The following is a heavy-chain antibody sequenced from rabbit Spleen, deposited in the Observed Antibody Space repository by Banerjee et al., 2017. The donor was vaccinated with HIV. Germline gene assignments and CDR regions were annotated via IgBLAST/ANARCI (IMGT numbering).Heavy chain of an antibody. V-gene: IGHV1S40*01. CDR1: GFSFSSSDY. J-gene: IGHJ6*01. D-gene: IGHD6-1*01. CDR3: ARGIVYGFAGDTYPPYGMDL. Sequence: LEESGGGLVKPGASLTLTCKASGFSFSSSDYMCWVRQAPGKGLEWISCIAGSSSGFTYSATWAKGRFTCSKTSSTTVTLQMTSLTAADMATYFCARGIVYGFAGDTYPPYGMDLWGPGTLVTVS. CDR2: IAGSSSGFT.